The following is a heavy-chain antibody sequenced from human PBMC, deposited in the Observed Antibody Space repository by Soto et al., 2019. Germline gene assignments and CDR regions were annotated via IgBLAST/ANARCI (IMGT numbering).Heavy chain of an antibody. Sequence: SETLSLTCSLSGASISSTSYYWGWIRQPPGKGLQWIGSIHYTGSIDYSPSLKGRVTMSVDTSENQLSLRLNSVTAADTAVYYCARHSHMLHNWFAPWGQGTLVPVSS. CDR1: GASISSTSYY. J-gene: IGHJ5*02. V-gene: IGHV4-39*01. D-gene: IGHD3-10*02. CDR2: IHYTGSI. CDR3: ARHSHMLHNWFAP.